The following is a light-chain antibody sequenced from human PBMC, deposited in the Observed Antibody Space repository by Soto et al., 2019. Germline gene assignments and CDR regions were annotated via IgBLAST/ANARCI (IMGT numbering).Light chain of an antibody. J-gene: IGLJ1*01. V-gene: IGLV2-14*01. CDR1: SSDVGGYNY. Sequence: QSVLAQPASVSGSPGQSITISCTGTSSDVGGYNYVSWCQHHPGKAPKLIIYEVSNRPSGVSNRFSGSKSGNTASLTISGLQAEDEADYYCSSYSSSSTLCVFGTGTKVTVL. CDR3: SSYSSSSTLCV. CDR2: EVS.